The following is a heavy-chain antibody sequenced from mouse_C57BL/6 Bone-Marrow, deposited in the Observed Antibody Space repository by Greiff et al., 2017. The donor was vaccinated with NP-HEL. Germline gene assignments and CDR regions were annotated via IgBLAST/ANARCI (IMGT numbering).Heavy chain of an antibody. CDR2: IWGGGST. Sequence: VKLMESGPGLVAPSQSLSITCTVSGFSLTSYGVYWVRQPPGKGLEWLGVIWGGGSTTYNSAPMSRLSISKDNSKSQVFLQMNSLQTDDTAMDYCAKHGDSNSWYFDVWGTGTTVTVSS. V-gene: IGHV2-9*01. CDR1: GFSLTSYG. D-gene: IGHD2-5*01. J-gene: IGHJ1*03. CDR3: AKHGDSNSWYFDV.